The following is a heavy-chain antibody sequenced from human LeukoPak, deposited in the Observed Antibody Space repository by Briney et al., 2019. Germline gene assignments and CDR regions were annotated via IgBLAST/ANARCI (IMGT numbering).Heavy chain of an antibody. CDR3: AKYGSSGYFTYYYYYMDV. J-gene: IGHJ6*03. Sequence: GGSLRLSCAASGFSFSNFGMHWVRQAPGEGLEWVAFIPYDGTNKYYADSVKGRFTISRDNSKNTLYLQMNSLRAEDTAVYYCAKYGSSGYFTYYYYYMDVWGKGTTVTVSS. V-gene: IGHV3-30*02. CDR2: IPYDGTNK. CDR1: GFSFSNFG. D-gene: IGHD3-22*01.